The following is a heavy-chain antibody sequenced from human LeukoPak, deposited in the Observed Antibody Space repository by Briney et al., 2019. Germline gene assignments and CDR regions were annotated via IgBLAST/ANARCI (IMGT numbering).Heavy chain of an antibody. Sequence: SQTLSLTCAVPGGSISSGGYSWSWIRQPPGKGLEWIGYIYHSGSTYYNPSLKSRVTISVDRSKNQISLKLSSVTAADTAVYYCAALGNYGDYVGYYFDYWGQGTLVTVSS. CDR1: GGSISSGGYS. J-gene: IGHJ4*02. V-gene: IGHV4-30-2*01. CDR2: IYHSGST. CDR3: AALGNYGDYVGYYFDY. D-gene: IGHD4-17*01.